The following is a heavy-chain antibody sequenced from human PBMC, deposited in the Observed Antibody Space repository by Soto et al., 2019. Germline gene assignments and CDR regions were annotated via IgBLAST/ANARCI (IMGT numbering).Heavy chain of an antibody. CDR3: ARRITVFGVVQFDP. CDR2: IYYSGST. J-gene: IGHJ5*02. CDR1: GDSISDYY. D-gene: IGHD3-3*01. V-gene: IGHV4-59*01. Sequence: PSETLSLTCTVSGDSISDYYWSWIRQPPGKGLEWIGYIYYSGSTNYNPSLKSRVTISIDTSKNQFSLKVSSVTAADTAVYYCARRITVFGVVQFDPWGQGTLVTVSS.